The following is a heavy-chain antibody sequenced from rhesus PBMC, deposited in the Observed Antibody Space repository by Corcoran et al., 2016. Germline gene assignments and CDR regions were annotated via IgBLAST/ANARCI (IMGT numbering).Heavy chain of an antibody. D-gene: IGHD3-3*01. Sequence: QVQLQESGPGLVKPSETLSLTCTVSGASISSNWWSWIRPPPGTGLEGIGEINGNSGRTTYQPTHKSRVTISKEASKNQVSLKLSSVTAADTAVYYCARRITIVGLVIITPFDYWGQGVLVTVSS. CDR2: INGNSGRT. CDR1: GASISSNW. J-gene: IGHJ4*01. V-gene: IGHV4-80*01. CDR3: ARRITIVGLVIITPFDY.